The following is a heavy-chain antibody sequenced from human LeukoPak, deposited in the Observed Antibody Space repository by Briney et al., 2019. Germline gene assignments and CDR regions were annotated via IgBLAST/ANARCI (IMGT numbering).Heavy chain of an antibody. D-gene: IGHD6-13*01. Sequence: GGSLRLSCAASGFTFSSYGMHWVRQAPGKGLEWVAVIWYDGSNKYYADSVKGRFTISRDNSKNTLYLQMNSLRAEDTAVYYCARDQYSSSQIYQGDGMDVWGQGTTVTVSS. V-gene: IGHV3-33*01. CDR3: ARDQYSSSQIYQGDGMDV. J-gene: IGHJ6*02. CDR2: IWYDGSNK. CDR1: GFTFSSYG.